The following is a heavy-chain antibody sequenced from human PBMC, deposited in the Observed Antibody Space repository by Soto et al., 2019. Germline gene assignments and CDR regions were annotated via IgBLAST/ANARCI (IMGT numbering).Heavy chain of an antibody. CDR3: ARQGRDVTIFGVVITLFDF. V-gene: IGHV4-39*01. CDR1: GGSISSSNYY. Sequence: ETLSLTCTVSGGSISSSNYYWGWIRQPPGKGLEWIGSIYYSGSTYYNPSLKSRITISVDTSKNQFSLKLSSVTAADTGVYYCARQGRDVTIFGVVITLFDFWGQGTLVTVSS. CDR2: IYYSGST. J-gene: IGHJ4*02. D-gene: IGHD3-3*01.